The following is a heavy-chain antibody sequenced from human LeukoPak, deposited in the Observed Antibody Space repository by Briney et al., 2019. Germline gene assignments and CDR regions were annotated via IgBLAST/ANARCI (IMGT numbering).Heavy chain of an antibody. CDR2: INHSGST. V-gene: IGHV4-34*01. D-gene: IGHD2-2*01. CDR1: GGSFSGYY. Sequence: PSETLSLTCAVYGGSFSGYYWSWIRQPPGKGLEWIGEINHSGSTNYNPSLKSRVTISVDTSKNQFSLKLSSVTAADTAVYYCARGPKYCSSTSCSQSIFDYWGQGTLVTVSS. J-gene: IGHJ4*02. CDR3: ARGPKYCSSTSCSQSIFDY.